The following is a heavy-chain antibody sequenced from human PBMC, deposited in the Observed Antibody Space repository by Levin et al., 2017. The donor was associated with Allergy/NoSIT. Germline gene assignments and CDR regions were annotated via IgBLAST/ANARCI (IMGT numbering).Heavy chain of an antibody. CDR3: AKDLGKNRYYYYYGMDV. D-gene: IGHD3-16*01. J-gene: IGHJ6*02. CDR1: GFTFSSYG. Sequence: GGSLRLSCAASGFTFSSYGMHWVRQAPGKGLEWVAVISYDGSNKYYADSVKGRFTISRDNSKNTLYLQMNSLRAEDTAVYYCAKDLGKNRYYYYYGMDVWGQGTTVTVSS. V-gene: IGHV3-30*18. CDR2: ISYDGSNK.